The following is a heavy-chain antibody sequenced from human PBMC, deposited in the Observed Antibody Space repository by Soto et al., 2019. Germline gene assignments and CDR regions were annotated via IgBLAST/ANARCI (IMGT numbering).Heavy chain of an antibody. V-gene: IGHV3-21*01. Sequence: EVQLVESGGGLVKPGGSLRLSCAASGFSFSTYSMNWVRQAPGKGLEWVSSISSTSTYIYSADSMKGRFTISRDNAKNSLYLQMNSLRAEDTAIYYCVRDLMRGAFDIGGQGTMVTVSS. CDR3: VRDLMRGAFDI. CDR2: ISSTSTYI. J-gene: IGHJ3*02. CDR1: GFSFSTYS.